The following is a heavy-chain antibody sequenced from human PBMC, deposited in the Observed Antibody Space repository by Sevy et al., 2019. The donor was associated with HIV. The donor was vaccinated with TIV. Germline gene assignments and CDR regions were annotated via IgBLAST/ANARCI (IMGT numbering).Heavy chain of an antibody. J-gene: IGHJ4*02. V-gene: IGHV3-48*02. CDR2: ISSSSSTI. CDR3: ARGEGRYGSGSFDY. Sequence: GSLRLSCAASGFTFSSYSMNWVRQAPGKGLEWVSYISSSSSTIFFTDSVKGRFTISRDNAKNSLFLQMNSLRDEDTAVYYCARGEGRYGSGSFDYWGQGTRVTVSS. CDR1: GFTFSSYS. D-gene: IGHD3-10*01.